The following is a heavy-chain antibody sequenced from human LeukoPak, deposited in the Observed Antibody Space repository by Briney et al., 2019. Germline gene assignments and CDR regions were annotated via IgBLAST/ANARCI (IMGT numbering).Heavy chain of an antibody. CDR3: ASSLHRFGTAGVIDY. Sequence: PGRSLRLSCAASGFTFSSYGMHWVRQAPGKGLEWVAVIWYDGSNKYYADSVKGRFTISRDNSKNTLYLQMNSLRAEDTAVYYCASSLHRFGTAGVIDYWGQGTLVTVSS. CDR1: GFTFSSYG. J-gene: IGHJ4*02. V-gene: IGHV3-33*01. CDR2: IWYDGSNK. D-gene: IGHD2-8*01.